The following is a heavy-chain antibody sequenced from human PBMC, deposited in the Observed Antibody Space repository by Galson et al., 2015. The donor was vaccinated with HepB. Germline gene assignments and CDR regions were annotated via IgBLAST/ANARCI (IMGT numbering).Heavy chain of an antibody. CDR3: ARYYDNSGCSIRGFDY. Sequence: CAISGDSVSSNSAAWNWIRQSPSRGLEWLGRTYYRSKWYNDYAVSVKSRITINPDTSKNQFSLQLNSVTPEDTAVYYCARYYDNSGCSIRGFDYWGQGTLVTVSS. CDR1: GDSVSSNSAA. D-gene: IGHD3-22*01. CDR2: TYYRSKWYN. V-gene: IGHV6-1*01. J-gene: IGHJ4*02.